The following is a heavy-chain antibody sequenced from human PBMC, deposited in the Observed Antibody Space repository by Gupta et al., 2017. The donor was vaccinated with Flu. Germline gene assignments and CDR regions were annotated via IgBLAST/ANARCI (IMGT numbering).Heavy chain of an antibody. CDR1: GFIFSDYG. Sequence: QVQLVQSGGGVVLPGSSLRLSCAASGFIFSDYGMHWVRQVPGKGLEWMAVMSDDGSNQWYADSVRGRFTISRDNSENTLILQMNSLRHDDTAVYYCAKGGRHNWNFDGDYWGQGTLVTVSS. J-gene: IGHJ4*02. V-gene: IGHV3-30*18. D-gene: IGHD1-7*01. CDR2: MSDDGSNQ. CDR3: AKGGRHNWNFDGDY.